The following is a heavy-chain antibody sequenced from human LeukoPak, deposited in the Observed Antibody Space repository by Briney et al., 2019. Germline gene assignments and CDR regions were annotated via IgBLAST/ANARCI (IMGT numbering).Heavy chain of an antibody. D-gene: IGHD2-2*01. CDR3: ARVAWPAVLDY. V-gene: IGHV4-34*01. CDR1: GGSFSGYY. Sequence: PSETLSLTCAVYGGSFSGYYWSWIRQPPGKGLEWIGEINHSGSTNYNPSLKSRVTISVDTSKNQFSLKLSSVTAADTAVYYCARVAWPAVLDYWGQGTLVTVSS. CDR2: INHSGST. J-gene: IGHJ4*02.